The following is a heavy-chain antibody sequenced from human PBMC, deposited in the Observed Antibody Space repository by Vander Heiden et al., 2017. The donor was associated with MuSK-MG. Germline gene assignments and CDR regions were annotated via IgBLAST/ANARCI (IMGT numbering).Heavy chain of an antibody. CDR2: INPKSGGR. CDR1: GYTFTGYY. CDR3: AIGDKGENDAFDI. D-gene: IGHD3-16*01. V-gene: IGHV1-2*02. J-gene: IGHJ3*02. Sequence: QVQLLQSGAEVKKPGASVQVSCKASGYTFTGYYMPWVRQAPEQGLEWMGWINPKSGGRNEAQKVQGSVTMTRDTASSTAYMELGGMGYVDTDVYYCAIGDKGENDAFDIGGQGTMVTVFS.